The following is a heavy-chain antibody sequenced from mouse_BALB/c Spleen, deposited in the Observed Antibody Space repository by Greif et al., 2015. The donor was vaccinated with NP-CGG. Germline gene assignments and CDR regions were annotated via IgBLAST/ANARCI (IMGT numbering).Heavy chain of an antibody. CDR3: TRRGITTLGDY. J-gene: IGHJ4*01. Sequence: VKLQESGAELVKPGASVKLSCKASGYTFTSYYMYWVKQRPGQGLEWIGEINPSNGGTNFNEKFKSKATLTVDKSSSTAYMQLSSLTSEDSAVYYCTRRGITTLGDYWGQGTSVTVSS. CDR1: GYTFTSYY. D-gene: IGHD2-4*01. V-gene: IGHV1S81*02. CDR2: INPSNGGT.